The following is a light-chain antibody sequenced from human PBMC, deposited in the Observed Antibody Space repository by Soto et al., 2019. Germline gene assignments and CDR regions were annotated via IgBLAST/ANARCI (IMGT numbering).Light chain of an antibody. CDR3: SSYAGSKNLV. V-gene: IGLV2-8*01. CDR1: SSDVGGYNY. Sequence: QSALTQSPSASGSPGQSVTISCTGTSSDVGGYNYVSWYQQHPGKAPKLMIYEVTKRPSGVPDRFSASKSGNTASLTVSGLQAEDEADYYCSSYAGSKNLVFGGGTKVTV. CDR2: EVT. J-gene: IGLJ2*01.